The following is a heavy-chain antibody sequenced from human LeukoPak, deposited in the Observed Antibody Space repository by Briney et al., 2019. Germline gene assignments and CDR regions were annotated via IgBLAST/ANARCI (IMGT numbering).Heavy chain of an antibody. CDR2: VFYSGST. J-gene: IGHJ6*03. Sequence: SETLSLTCTVSGDSLGSGDNYWSWVRQHPEKGLEWIGYVFYSGSTYYTTSLKTRATISVDTSKHQFSLKLSSVTAADTAVYYCARDGRFSTYMDVWGKGTTVTVSS. CDR3: ARDGRFSTYMDV. CDR1: GDSLGSGDNY. D-gene: IGHD3-3*01. V-gene: IGHV4-31*03.